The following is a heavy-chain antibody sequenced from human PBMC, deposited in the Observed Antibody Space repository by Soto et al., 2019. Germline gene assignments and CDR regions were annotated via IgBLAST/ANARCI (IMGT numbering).Heavy chain of an antibody. CDR3: ASGLAMIVVSAFDI. CDR2: IYSGGST. Sequence: GSLRRTGSAPGFTVSSNYMSWVRQAPGKGLEWVSVIYSGGSTYYADSVKGRFTISRDNSKNTLYLQMNSLRAEDTAVYYCASGLAMIVVSAFDIWGQGTMVTV. CDR1: GFTVSSNY. D-gene: IGHD3-22*01. V-gene: IGHV3-53*01. J-gene: IGHJ3*02.